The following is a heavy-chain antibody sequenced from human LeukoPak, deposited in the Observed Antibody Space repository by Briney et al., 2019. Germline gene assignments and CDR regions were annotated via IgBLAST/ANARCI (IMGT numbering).Heavy chain of an antibody. J-gene: IGHJ6*03. CDR2: IKQDGSEK. CDR3: ARDFSSGSYYGGYYYYYMDV. CDR1: GFSFSSYW. V-gene: IGHV3-7*01. D-gene: IGHD1-26*01. Sequence: GGSLRLSCAASGFSFSSYWMTWVRQAPGKGLEWVANIKQDGSEKYYVDFVKGRFTISRDNAKNSLYLQMNSLRAEDTAVYYCARDFSSGSYYGGYYYYYMDVWGKGTTVTVSS.